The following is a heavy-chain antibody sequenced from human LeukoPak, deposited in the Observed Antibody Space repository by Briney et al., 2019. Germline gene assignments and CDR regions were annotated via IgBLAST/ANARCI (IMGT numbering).Heavy chain of an antibody. J-gene: IGHJ4*02. Sequence: GRSLRLSCAASGFNFSTSGMHWVRQAPGKGLEWVAVISYDGRNKYHADSVKGRFTISRDNSKSTLYLLLNSPKPEDTAVYFCAKDPGYGDYVRYFDYWGQGTLVTVSS. V-gene: IGHV3-30*18. CDR3: AKDPGYGDYVRYFDY. CDR1: GFNFSTSG. CDR2: ISYDGRNK. D-gene: IGHD4-17*01.